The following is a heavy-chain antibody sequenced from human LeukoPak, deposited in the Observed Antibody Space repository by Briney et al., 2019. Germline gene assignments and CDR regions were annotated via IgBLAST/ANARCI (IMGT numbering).Heavy chain of an antibody. CDR1: GGSISSHY. V-gene: IGHV4-59*11. Sequence: SKTLSLTCTVSGGSISSHYWSWIRQPPGKGLEWIGYIYYSGSTNYNPSLKSRVTISVDRSKNQFSLKLNSVTAADTAVYYCARAANYYYYMDVWGKGTTVTVSS. CDR2: IYYSGST. CDR3: ARAANYYYYMDV. J-gene: IGHJ6*03.